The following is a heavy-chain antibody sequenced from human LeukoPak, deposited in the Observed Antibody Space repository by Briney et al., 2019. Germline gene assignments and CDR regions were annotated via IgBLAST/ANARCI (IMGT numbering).Heavy chain of an antibody. D-gene: IGHD3-22*01. Sequence: GGSLTLFCAPSGLTFSSSAVTWARHAPGEGLEWVSAISGSGGSTYYADSVKGLFTISRDNSKNTLYLQMNSLRADDTAVYYCAKGGSSGYYPDYWGQGTLVTVSS. CDR2: ISGSGGST. CDR1: GLTFSSSA. V-gene: IGHV3-23*01. CDR3: AKGGSSGYYPDY. J-gene: IGHJ4*02.